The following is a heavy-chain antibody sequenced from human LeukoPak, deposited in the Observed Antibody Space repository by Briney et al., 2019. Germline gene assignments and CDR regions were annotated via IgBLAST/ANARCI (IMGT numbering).Heavy chain of an antibody. CDR1: GGSISSYY. V-gene: IGHV4-4*09. D-gene: IGHD1-7*01. Sequence: PSETLSLTCTVSGGSISSYYWNWIRQPPGKGLEWIGYIYTSGSTNYNPSLKSRVTISVDTSKNQFSLKLSSVTAADTAVYYCARLNWNWVGGADYYYYMDVWGKGTTVTVSS. CDR2: IYTSGST. J-gene: IGHJ6*03. CDR3: ARLNWNWVGGADYYYYMDV.